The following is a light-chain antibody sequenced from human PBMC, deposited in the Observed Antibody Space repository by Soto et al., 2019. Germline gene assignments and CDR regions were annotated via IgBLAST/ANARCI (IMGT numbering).Light chain of an antibody. CDR2: GAS. CDR1: QGIRTD. CDR3: QQYNTYFRT. J-gene: IGKJ2*01. V-gene: IGKV1-6*01. Sequence: AVQLTQSPSSLSASVGDRVTITCRASQGIRTDLGWYQQKPGKAPKVLIFGASTLQSGVPSRFSGSGSGTDFTLTISSLQPEDLGTYYCQQYNTYFRTFGQGTKVDIK.